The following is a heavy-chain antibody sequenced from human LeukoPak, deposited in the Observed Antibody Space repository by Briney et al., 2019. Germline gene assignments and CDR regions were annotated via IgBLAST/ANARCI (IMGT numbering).Heavy chain of an antibody. D-gene: IGHD2-15*01. J-gene: IGHJ6*04. Sequence: GGSLRLSCSASGFTFSSYAMHWVRQAPGKGLEYVSAISSNGGSTYYADSVKGRFTISRDNSKNTLYLQMNSLRAEDTAVYYCAKAGGDIVVVVAAFYYYGMDVWGKGTTVTVSS. CDR1: GFTFSSYA. CDR2: ISSNGGST. V-gene: IGHV3-64*04. CDR3: AKAGGDIVVVVAAFYYYGMDV.